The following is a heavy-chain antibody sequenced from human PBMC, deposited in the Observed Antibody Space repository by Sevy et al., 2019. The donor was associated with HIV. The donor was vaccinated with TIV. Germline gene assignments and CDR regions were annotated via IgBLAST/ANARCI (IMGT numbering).Heavy chain of an antibody. D-gene: IGHD2-8*01. CDR2: IWYDGSNK. CDR3: ASDRGLMVYYFDY. V-gene: IGHV3-33*01. J-gene: IGHJ4*02. CDR1: GFTFSSYG. Sequence: GGSLRLSCAASGFTFSSYGMHWVRQAPGKGLEWVAVIWYDGSNKYYADSVKGRFTISRDNSKNTLYLQKHSLRAEDTAVYYCASDRGLMVYYFDYWGQGTLVTVSS.